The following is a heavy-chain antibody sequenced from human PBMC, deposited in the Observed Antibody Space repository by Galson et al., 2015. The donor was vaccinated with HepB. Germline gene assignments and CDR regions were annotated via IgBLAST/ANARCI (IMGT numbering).Heavy chain of an antibody. J-gene: IGHJ4*02. CDR2: IDWDDDK. Sequence: PALVKPTQTLTLTCTFSGFSLSTSGMCVSWIRQPPGKALEWLALIDWDDDKYYSTSLKTRLTISKDTSKNQVVLTMTNMDPVDTATYYCAHNWLYGGNDYFDYWGQGTLVTVSS. D-gene: IGHD4-23*01. CDR1: GFSLSTSGMC. V-gene: IGHV2-70*12. CDR3: AHNWLYGGNDYFDY.